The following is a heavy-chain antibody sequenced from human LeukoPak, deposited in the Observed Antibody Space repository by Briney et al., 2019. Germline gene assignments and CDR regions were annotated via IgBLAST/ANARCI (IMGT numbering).Heavy chain of an antibody. CDR2: INSDGSST. CDR3: ARGAYGDYGFYAFDI. D-gene: IGHD4-17*01. J-gene: IGHJ3*02. Sequence: GGSLRLSCAASGFTFSSYWMHWVRQGRGRGLVRVSRINSDGSSTSYADSVKGRFTISRDNAKNTLYLQMNSLRAEDTAVYYCARGAYGDYGFYAFDIWGQGTMVTVSS. V-gene: IGHV3-74*01. CDR1: GFTFSSYW.